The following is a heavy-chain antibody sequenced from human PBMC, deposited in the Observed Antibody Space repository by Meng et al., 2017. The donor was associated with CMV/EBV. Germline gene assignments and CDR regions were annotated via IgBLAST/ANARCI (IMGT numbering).Heavy chain of an antibody. D-gene: IGHD3-3*01. CDR1: GYTFTSYG. Sequence: ASVKVSCKASGYTFTSYGISWVRQAPGQGLEWMGWISAYNGNTNYAQKLQGRVTMTTDTSTSTAYMVLRSLRSDDTVVYYCARDRTYYDFWSGYPLGYWGQGTLVTVSS. CDR3: ARDRTYYDFWSGYPLGY. J-gene: IGHJ4*02. V-gene: IGHV1-18*01. CDR2: ISAYNGNT.